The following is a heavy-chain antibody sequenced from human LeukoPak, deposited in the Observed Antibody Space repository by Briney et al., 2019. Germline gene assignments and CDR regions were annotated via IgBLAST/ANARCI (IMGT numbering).Heavy chain of an antibody. J-gene: IGHJ6*02. CDR3: ARKYCSSTSCYFEYDYYYGMDV. CDR1: GFTFSSYS. Sequence: GGSLRLSCAASGFTFSSYSMNWVRQAPGKGLEWVSSISSSSSYIYYADSVKGRFTISRDNAKNPLYLQMNSLRAEDTAVYYCARKYCSSTSCYFEYDYYYGMDVWGQGTTVTVSS. D-gene: IGHD2-2*01. V-gene: IGHV3-21*01. CDR2: ISSSSSYI.